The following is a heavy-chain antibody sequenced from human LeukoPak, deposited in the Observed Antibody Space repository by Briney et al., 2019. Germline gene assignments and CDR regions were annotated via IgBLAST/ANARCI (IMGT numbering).Heavy chain of an antibody. D-gene: IGHD3-10*01. V-gene: IGHV3-23*01. J-gene: IGHJ3*02. CDR1: GFAFSSYG. CDR2: IGGSGGST. CDR3: AKFGLAGSGRYHDAFDI. Sequence: GGSLRLSCAASGFAFSSYGMTWVRQAPGKGLEWVSAIGGSGGSTYYADSVKGRSTISRDNSRNTLYLVMNSLRADDTAVYYCAKFGLAGSGRYHDAFDIWGQGTMVTVSS.